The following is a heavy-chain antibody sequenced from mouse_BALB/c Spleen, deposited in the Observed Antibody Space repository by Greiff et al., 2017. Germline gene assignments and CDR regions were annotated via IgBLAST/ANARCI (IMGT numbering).Heavy chain of an antibody. CDR1: GYTFTSYW. CDR2: INPSNGRT. V-gene: IGHV1S81*02. D-gene: IGHD2-4*01. J-gene: IGHJ4*01. Sequence: VQLQQPGAELVKPGASVKLSCKASGYTFTSYWMHWVKQRPGQGLEWIGEINPSNGRTNYNEKFKSKATLTVDKSSSTAYMQLSSLTSEDSAVYYCARIPYDYGEGYYAMDYWGQGTSVTVSS. CDR3: ARIPYDYGEGYYAMDY.